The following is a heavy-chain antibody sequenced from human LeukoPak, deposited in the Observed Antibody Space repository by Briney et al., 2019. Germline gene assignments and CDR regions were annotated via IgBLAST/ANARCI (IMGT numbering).Heavy chain of an antibody. V-gene: IGHV1-18*01. CDR2: ISAYNGNT. D-gene: IGHD3-22*01. J-gene: IGHJ1*01. CDR1: GYTFTSYG. CDR3: ARAPSGYYQENRWSAEYFQH. Sequence: ASVKVSCKASGYTFTSYGISWVRQAPGQGLEWTGWISAYNGNTNYAQKLQGRVTMTTDTSTSTAYMELRSLRSDDTAVYYCARAPSGYYQENRWSAEYFQHWGQGTLVTVSS.